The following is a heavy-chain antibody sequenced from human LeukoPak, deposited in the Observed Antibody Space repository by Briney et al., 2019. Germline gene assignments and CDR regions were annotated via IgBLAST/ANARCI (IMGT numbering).Heavy chain of an antibody. CDR2: IIPIFGTA. V-gene: IGHV1-69*13. CDR3: TTRACHAGGCSSSFYYYYGLHF. D-gene: IGHD3-16*01. J-gene: IGHJ6*02. CDR1: GNSISNYA. Sequence: SVKVSCKASGNSISNYAVSWVRQAPGQGFEWMGGIIPIFGTADYAQKLQGRVTITADQSTSTTYMALSSLKSEDTATYYCTTRACHAGGCSSSFYYYYGLHFWGQGTTVSVSS.